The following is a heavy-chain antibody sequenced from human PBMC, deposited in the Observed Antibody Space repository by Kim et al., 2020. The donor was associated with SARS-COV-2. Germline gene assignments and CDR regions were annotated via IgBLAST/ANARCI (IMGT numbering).Heavy chain of an antibody. J-gene: IGHJ4*02. D-gene: IGHD3-3*01. V-gene: IGHV1-18*01. Sequence: YAQKVQGRVTMTTDTSTNTAYMELRSLRSDDTALYYCARDDDFWSGAIDFWGQGTLVTVSS. CDR3: ARDDDFWSGAIDF.